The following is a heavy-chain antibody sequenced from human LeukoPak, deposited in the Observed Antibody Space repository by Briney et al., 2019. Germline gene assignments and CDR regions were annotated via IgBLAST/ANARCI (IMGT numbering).Heavy chain of an antibody. J-gene: IGHJ5*02. CDR1: SGSINDYY. Sequence: KPSETLSLTCIVSSGSINDYYWSWIRQPPGKGLEWIGYIYYSGSTSYNPSLKSRATISVDTPKNHLSLKLSSVTAADTAVYYCASVHNSRTYWFDPWGQGTLVTVSS. D-gene: IGHD2-2*01. V-gene: IGHV4-59*01. CDR3: ASVHNSRTYWFDP. CDR2: IYYSGST.